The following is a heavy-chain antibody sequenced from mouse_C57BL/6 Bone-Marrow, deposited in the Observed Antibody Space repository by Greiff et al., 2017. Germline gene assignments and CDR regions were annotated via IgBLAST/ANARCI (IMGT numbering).Heavy chain of an antibody. J-gene: IGHJ1*03. Sequence: VQLQQPGAELVKPGASVKMSCKASGYTFTSYWITWVKQRPGQGLEWIGDIYPGSGSTNYNEKFKSKATLTVDTSSSTAYRQLSSLTSEDSAVYYCASDGYHIWYFDVWGTGTTVTVSS. V-gene: IGHV1-55*01. CDR1: GYTFTSYW. CDR3: ASDGYHIWYFDV. D-gene: IGHD2-3*01. CDR2: IYPGSGST.